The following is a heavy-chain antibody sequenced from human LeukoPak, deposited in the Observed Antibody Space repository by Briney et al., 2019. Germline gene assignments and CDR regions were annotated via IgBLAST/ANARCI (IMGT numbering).Heavy chain of an antibody. Sequence: ASVKVSCKASGYTFTGYYMHWVRQAPGQGLEWMGWISAYNGNTNYAQKLQGRVTMTTDTSTSTAYMELRSLRSDDTAVYYCARVELRITIFGVVITPFDYWGQGTLVTVSS. J-gene: IGHJ4*02. D-gene: IGHD3-3*01. V-gene: IGHV1-18*04. CDR1: GYTFTGYY. CDR2: ISAYNGNT. CDR3: ARVELRITIFGVVITPFDY.